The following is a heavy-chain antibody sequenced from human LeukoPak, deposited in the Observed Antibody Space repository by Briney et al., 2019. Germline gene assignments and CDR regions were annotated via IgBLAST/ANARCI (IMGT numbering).Heavy chain of an antibody. V-gene: IGHV4-59*01. D-gene: IGHD3-22*01. J-gene: IGHJ4*02. CDR1: GGSISSYY. Sequence: PSETLPLTCTVSGGSISSYYWSWIRQPPGKGLEWIGYIYYSGSTNYNPSLKSRVTISVDTSKNQFSLKLSSVTAADTAVYYCARSPSLYYDSSGYPDYWGQGTLVTVSS. CDR2: IYYSGST. CDR3: ARSPSLYYDSSGYPDY.